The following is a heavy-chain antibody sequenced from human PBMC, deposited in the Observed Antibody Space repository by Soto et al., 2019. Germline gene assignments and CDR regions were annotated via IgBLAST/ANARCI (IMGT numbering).Heavy chain of an antibody. CDR1: GYTFTSYY. CDR2: TNPSGGST. Sequence: ASVKVSCKASGYTFTSYYMHWVRQAPGQGLEWMGITNPSGGSTSYAQKFQGRVTMTRDTSTSTVYMELSSLRSEDTAVYYCARDPQLWTLDYWGQGTLVTVSS. J-gene: IGHJ4*02. CDR3: ARDPQLWTLDY. D-gene: IGHD5-18*01. V-gene: IGHV1-46*01.